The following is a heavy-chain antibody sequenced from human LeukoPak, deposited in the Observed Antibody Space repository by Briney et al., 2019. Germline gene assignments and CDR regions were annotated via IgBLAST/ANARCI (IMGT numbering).Heavy chain of an antibody. Sequence: GGSLRLSCAASGFTFSDYYMSWIRQAPGKGLEWVSYISSSGSTIYYADSVKGRFTIPRDNAKNSLYLQMNSLRAEDTAVYYCARDRYYDFWSGYSGFDYWGQGTLVTVSS. J-gene: IGHJ4*02. D-gene: IGHD3-3*01. CDR1: GFTFSDYY. CDR3: ARDRYYDFWSGYSGFDY. CDR2: ISSSGSTI. V-gene: IGHV3-11*01.